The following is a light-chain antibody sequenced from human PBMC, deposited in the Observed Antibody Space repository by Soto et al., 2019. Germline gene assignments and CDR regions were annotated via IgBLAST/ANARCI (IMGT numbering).Light chain of an antibody. V-gene: IGKV3-20*01. CDR3: QQYGTSPST. J-gene: IGKJ1*01. Sequence: EIVLTQSPGTLSLSPWERATLSCRASQSVSSTYLAWCQQRPGQAPRLLIYGASTRAAGIPDRFSGSGSGTDFTLTITRLEPEDSAVYYCQQYGTSPSTFGQGTKVDIK. CDR1: QSVSSTY. CDR2: GAS.